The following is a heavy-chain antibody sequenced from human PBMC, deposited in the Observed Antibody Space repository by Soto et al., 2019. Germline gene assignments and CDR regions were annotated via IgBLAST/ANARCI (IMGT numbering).Heavy chain of an antibody. D-gene: IGHD2-2*02. CDR2: LNPNSGGT. CDR1: GYTFTGYY. Sequence: ASVKVSCKASGYTFTGYYMHWVRQAPGQGLEWMGWLNPNSGGTNYAQKFQGRVTMTRDTSISTAYMELSRLRSDDTAVYYCASHNCSSTSCYKALDPWGQGTLVTVSS. V-gene: IGHV1-2*02. J-gene: IGHJ5*02. CDR3: ASHNCSSTSCYKALDP.